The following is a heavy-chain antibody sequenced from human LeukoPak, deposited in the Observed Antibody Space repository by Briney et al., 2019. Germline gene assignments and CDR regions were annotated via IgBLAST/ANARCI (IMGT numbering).Heavy chain of an antibody. Sequence: GGSLRLSCAASGFTFSSYGMSWVRQAPGKGLEWVSAISGSGGSTYYADSVKGRFTISRDNSKNTLYLQMNSLKPEDTAVYYCARVAEAAAFDSWGQGTLVTVSS. CDR3: ARVAEAAAFDS. CDR2: ISGSGGST. V-gene: IGHV3-23*01. CDR1: GFTFSSYG. D-gene: IGHD6-13*01. J-gene: IGHJ4*02.